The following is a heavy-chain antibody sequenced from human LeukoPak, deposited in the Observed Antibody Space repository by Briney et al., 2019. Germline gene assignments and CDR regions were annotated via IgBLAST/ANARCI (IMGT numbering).Heavy chain of an antibody. Sequence: PSQTLSLTCTVSGGSISSGGYYWSWIRQHPGKGLEWIGYIYYSGSTYYNPSLKSRVTISVDTSKNQFSLKLSSVTAADTAVYYCARGRGPRKLQLWPTCAFDIWGQGTMVTVSS. CDR2: IYYSGST. V-gene: IGHV4-31*03. D-gene: IGHD5-18*01. CDR1: GGSISSGGYY. J-gene: IGHJ3*02. CDR3: ARGRGPRKLQLWPTCAFDI.